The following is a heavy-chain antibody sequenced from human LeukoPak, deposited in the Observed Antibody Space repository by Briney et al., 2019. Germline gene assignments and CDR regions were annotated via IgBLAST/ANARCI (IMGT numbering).Heavy chain of an antibody. Sequence: ASVKVSCKASGGTFSSYAISWVRQAPGQGLEWMGRIIPIFGTANYAQKFQGRVMITTDESTSTAYMELSSLRSEDTAVYYCARDRGYSYGYRFYYHYMDVWGKGTTVTVSS. D-gene: IGHD5-18*01. CDR3: ARDRGYSYGYRFYYHYMDV. V-gene: IGHV1-69*05. CDR2: IIPIFGTA. CDR1: GGTFSSYA. J-gene: IGHJ6*03.